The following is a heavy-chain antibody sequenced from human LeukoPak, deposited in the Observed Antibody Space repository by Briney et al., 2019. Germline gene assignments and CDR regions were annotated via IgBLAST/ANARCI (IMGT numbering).Heavy chain of an antibody. CDR1: GFTFSSYS. CDR2: ISSSSSYI. J-gene: IGHJ4*02. V-gene: IGHV3-21*04. CDR3: ARVPYSSSWSRGYYFDY. D-gene: IGHD6-13*01. Sequence: PGGSLRLSCAASGFTFSSYSMHWVRQAPGKGLEWVSSISSSSSYIYYADSVKGRFTISRDNAKNTLYLQMNSLRAEDTAVYYCARVPYSSSWSRGYYFDYWGQGTLVTVSS.